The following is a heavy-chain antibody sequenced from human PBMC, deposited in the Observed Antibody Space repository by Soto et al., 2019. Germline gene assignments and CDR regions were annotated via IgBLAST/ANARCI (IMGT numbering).Heavy chain of an antibody. Sequence: NPSETLSLTCAVYGGSFSGYYWSWIRQPPGKGLEWIGEINHSGSTNYNPSLKSRVTISVDTSKNQFSLKLSSVTAADTAVYYCARGVGAYSYGYSFDYWGQGTLVTVSS. CDR1: GGSFSGYY. V-gene: IGHV4-34*01. CDR3: ARGVGAYSYGYSFDY. CDR2: INHSGST. J-gene: IGHJ4*02. D-gene: IGHD5-18*01.